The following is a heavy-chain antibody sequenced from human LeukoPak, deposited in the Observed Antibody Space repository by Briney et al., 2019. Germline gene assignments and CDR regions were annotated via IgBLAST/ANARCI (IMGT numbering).Heavy chain of an antibody. CDR1: GYTFTSYA. D-gene: IGHD3-10*01. CDR3: ARDSFYYGSGSQNIFDY. CDR2: ISYDGSNK. J-gene: IGHJ4*02. V-gene: IGHV3-30-3*01. Sequence: SCKASGYTFTSYAMHWVRQAPGKGLEWVAVISYDGSNKYYADSVKGRFTISRDNSKNTLYLQMNSLRAEDTAVYYCARDSFYYGSGSQNIFDYWGQGTLVTVSS.